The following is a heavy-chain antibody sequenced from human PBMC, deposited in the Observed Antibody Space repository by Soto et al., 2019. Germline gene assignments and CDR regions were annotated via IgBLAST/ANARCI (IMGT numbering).Heavy chain of an antibody. CDR2: IYYSGST. CDR1: GGSISSSSYY. V-gene: IGHV4-39*07. Sequence: SETLSLTCTVSGGSISSSSYYWGWIRQPPGKGLEWIGSIYYSGSTYYNPSLKSRVTISVDTSKNQFSLKLSSVTAADTAVYYCARGGDAEDPHTIDYWGQGTLVTVSS. CDR3: ARGGDAEDPHTIDY. D-gene: IGHD3-10*01. J-gene: IGHJ4*02.